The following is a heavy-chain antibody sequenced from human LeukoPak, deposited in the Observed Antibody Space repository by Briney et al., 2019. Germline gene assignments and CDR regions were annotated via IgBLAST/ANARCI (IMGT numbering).Heavy chain of an antibody. CDR2: IYHSGST. J-gene: IGHJ4*02. CDR3: ARVQRAPTHYYDSSGYSFDY. V-gene: IGHV4-30-2*01. Sequence: PSETLSLTCTVSGGSISSGGYYWSWIRQPPGKGLEWIGYIYHSGSTYYNPSLKSRVTISVDRSKNQFSLKLSSVTAADTAVYYCARVQRAPTHYYDSSGYSFDYRGQGTLVTVSS. CDR1: GGSISSGGYY. D-gene: IGHD3-22*01.